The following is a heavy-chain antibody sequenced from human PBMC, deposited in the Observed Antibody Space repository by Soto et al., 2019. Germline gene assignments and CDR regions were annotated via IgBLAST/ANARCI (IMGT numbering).Heavy chain of an antibody. CDR2: IRSKANSYAT. Sequence: EVQLVESGGGLVQPGGSLKLSCAASGFTFSGSAMHWVRQASGKGLEWVGRIRSKANSYATAYAASVKGRFTISRDDSKHTAYLQMNSLKTEDTAVYYCTSLSFGGWYGRRYFQHWGQGTLVTVSS. CDR3: TSLSFGGWYGRRYFQH. J-gene: IGHJ1*01. CDR1: GFTFSGSA. V-gene: IGHV3-73*02. D-gene: IGHD6-19*01.